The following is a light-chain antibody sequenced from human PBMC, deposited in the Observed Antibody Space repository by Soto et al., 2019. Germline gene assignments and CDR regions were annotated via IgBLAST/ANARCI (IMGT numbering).Light chain of an antibody. CDR2: DAS. Sequence: EIVMTQSPVTLSVSPGERATLSCRASQRVSGKLAWYQQKPCQAPRLLIYDASTRATGVPARFSGSGSGTEFTLTISSLQSEDFAVYYCQQYSHWRTFGQGTNVEIK. J-gene: IGKJ1*01. CDR1: QRVSGK. V-gene: IGKV3-15*01. CDR3: QQYSHWRT.